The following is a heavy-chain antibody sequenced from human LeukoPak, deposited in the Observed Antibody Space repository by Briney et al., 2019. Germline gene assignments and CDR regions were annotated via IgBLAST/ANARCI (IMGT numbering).Heavy chain of an antibody. Sequence: PGGSLRLSCAASGFTFSSYGMHWVRQAPGKGLEWVAVISYDGSNKYYADSVKGRFTISRDNSKNTLYLQMNSLRAEDTAVYYCAKGRGLYSSSWYYWGQGTLVTVSS. CDR3: AKGRGLYSSSWYY. D-gene: IGHD6-13*01. CDR1: GFTFSSYG. CDR2: ISYDGSNK. J-gene: IGHJ4*02. V-gene: IGHV3-30*18.